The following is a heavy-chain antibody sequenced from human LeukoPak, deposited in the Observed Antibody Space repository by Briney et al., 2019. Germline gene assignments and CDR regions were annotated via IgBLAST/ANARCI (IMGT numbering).Heavy chain of an antibody. CDR3: ARDSLTGDLWYYYGMDV. Sequence: SETLSLTCTVSGGSISSYYWSWIRQPPGKGLEWIGYIYYSGSTNYNPSLKSRVTISVDTSKNQFSLKLSSVTAADTAVYYCARDSLTGDLWYYYGMDVWGQGTTVAVS. J-gene: IGHJ6*02. CDR1: GGSISSYY. D-gene: IGHD7-27*01. V-gene: IGHV4-59*01. CDR2: IYYSGST.